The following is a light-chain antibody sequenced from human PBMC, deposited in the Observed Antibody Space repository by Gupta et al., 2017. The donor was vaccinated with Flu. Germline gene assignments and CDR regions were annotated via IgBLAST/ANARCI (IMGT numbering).Light chain of an antibody. J-gene: IGLJ3*02. CDR2: ENN. Sequence: QPVSTPPLSIYEATGQKVTISCSGSSSNIGNNYVSWYQQLPGTAPKLLIYENNKRPSGIPDRFSGSKSGTSATLGITGLQTGDEADYYCGTWDSSLSAWVFGGGTKLTVL. CDR3: GTWDSSLSAWV. V-gene: IGLV1-51*01. CDR1: SSNIGNNY.